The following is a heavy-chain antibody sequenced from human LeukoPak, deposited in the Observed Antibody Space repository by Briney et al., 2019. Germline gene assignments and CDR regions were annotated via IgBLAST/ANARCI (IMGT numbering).Heavy chain of an antibody. V-gene: IGHV3-30*02. Sequence: PGGSLRLSCAASGFTFSSYGMHWVRQAPGKGLEWVAFIRYDGSNKYYADSVKGRFTISRDNSKNTLYLQMNSLRAEDTAVYYCAKDQGDFWSGLGLDAFDIWGQGTMVTVSS. CDR2: IRYDGSNK. D-gene: IGHD3-3*01. J-gene: IGHJ3*02. CDR1: GFTFSSYG. CDR3: AKDQGDFWSGLGLDAFDI.